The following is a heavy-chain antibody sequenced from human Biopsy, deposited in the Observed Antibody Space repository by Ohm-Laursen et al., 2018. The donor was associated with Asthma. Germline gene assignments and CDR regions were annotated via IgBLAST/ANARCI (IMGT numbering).Heavy chain of an antibody. CDR2: HDHEEGGT. CDR3: ASDFPKDYVRYNFQF. CDR1: GYSLTDLS. J-gene: IGHJ4*02. Sequence: ASVTASCKIFGYSLTDLSMHWVRQAPGQGLEWMGGHDHEEGGTVNARRFQGRVTMTEDTSTDTAYMELSSLSSDDTAVYYCASDFPKDYVRYNFQFWGQGTLVTVSS. D-gene: IGHD4-17*01. V-gene: IGHV1-24*01.